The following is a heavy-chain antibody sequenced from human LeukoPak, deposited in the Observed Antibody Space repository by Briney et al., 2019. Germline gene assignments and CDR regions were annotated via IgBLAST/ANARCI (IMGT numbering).Heavy chain of an antibody. CDR3: ARAYGDYVPFDY. Sequence: GGSLRLSCAASGFTFSRYAMSWVRQAPGKGLEWVSTFGNSAHYADSVKGRFTISRDNSKNTLYLQMNSLRADDTAVYYCARAYGDYVPFDYWGQGTLVTVSS. J-gene: IGHJ4*02. CDR1: GFTFSRYA. D-gene: IGHD4-17*01. CDR2: FGNSA. V-gene: IGHV3-23*01.